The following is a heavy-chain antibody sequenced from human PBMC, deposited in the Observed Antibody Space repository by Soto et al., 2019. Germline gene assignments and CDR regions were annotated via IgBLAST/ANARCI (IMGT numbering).Heavy chain of an antibody. CDR2: ISAYNGNT. D-gene: IGHD3-10*01. J-gene: IGHJ2*01. CDR1: GYTFTSYG. V-gene: IGHV1-18*01. Sequence: QVQLVQSGAEVKKPGASVKVSCKASGYTFTSYGISWVRQAPGQGLEWMGWISAYNGNTNYAQKLQGRVTMTTDPSTSTAYMELRSLRSDDTAVYYCARDSGKFFRRGIYWYFDLWGRGTLVTVSS. CDR3: ARDSGKFFRRGIYWYFDL.